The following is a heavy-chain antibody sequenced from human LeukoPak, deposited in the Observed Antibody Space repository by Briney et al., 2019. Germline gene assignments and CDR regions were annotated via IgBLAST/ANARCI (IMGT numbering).Heavy chain of an antibody. J-gene: IGHJ4*02. CDR2: MSYDGSDE. CDR1: GFTFSNYA. CDR3: AREKRRSGWQPLDC. D-gene: IGHD6-19*01. V-gene: IGHV3-30-3*01. Sequence: GGSLRLSCAASGFTFSNYAMHWVRQAPGKGLEWVALMSYDGSDEYYADSVKGRFTISRDNSKNTLYLQMNSLRADDTAVYYCAREKRRSGWQPLDCWGQGTLVTVSS.